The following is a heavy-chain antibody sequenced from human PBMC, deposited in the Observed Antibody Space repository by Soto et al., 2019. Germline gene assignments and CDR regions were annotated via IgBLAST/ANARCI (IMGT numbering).Heavy chain of an antibody. CDR2: ISSSSSYI. V-gene: IGHV3-21*01. J-gene: IGHJ6*04. CDR3: ARDGIMVRGVIADYYYGMDV. CDR1: GFTFSSYG. D-gene: IGHD3-10*01. Sequence: GGSLRLSCAASGFTFSSYGMNWVRQAPGKGLEWVSSISSSSSYIYYTDSVKGRFTISRDNAKNSLYLQMNSLRAEDTAVYYCARDGIMVRGVIADYYYGMDVWDKGTTVTVSS.